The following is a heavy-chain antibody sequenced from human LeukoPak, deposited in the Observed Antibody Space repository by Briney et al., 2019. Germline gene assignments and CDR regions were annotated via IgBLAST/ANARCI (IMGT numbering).Heavy chain of an antibody. CDR3: ARGGYYYDSSGYYETSDFDY. D-gene: IGHD3-22*01. CDR2: INTNTGNP. CDR1: GYTFTSYA. Sequence: ASVKVSCKASGYTFTSYAMNWVRQAPGQGLEWMGWINTNTGNPTYAQGFTGRFVFSLDTSVSTAYLQISSLKAEDTAVYYCARGGYYYDSSGYYETSDFDYWGQGTLVTVSS. V-gene: IGHV7-4-1*02. J-gene: IGHJ4*02.